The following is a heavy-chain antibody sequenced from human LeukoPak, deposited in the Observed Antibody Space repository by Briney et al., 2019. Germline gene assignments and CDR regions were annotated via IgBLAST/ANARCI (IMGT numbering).Heavy chain of an antibody. CDR2: IYYSGST. J-gene: IGHJ5*02. Sequence: SETLSLTCTVSSGSISRYYWSWIRLPPGKGLEWIGYIYYSGSTNYNPSLKSRVTMSVDTSKNQFSLKLSSVTAADTAVYYCARERGYCTTTTCYARFDPWGQGTLVTVSS. CDR3: ARERGYCTTTTCYARFDP. CDR1: SGSISRYY. V-gene: IGHV4-59*01. D-gene: IGHD2-2*01.